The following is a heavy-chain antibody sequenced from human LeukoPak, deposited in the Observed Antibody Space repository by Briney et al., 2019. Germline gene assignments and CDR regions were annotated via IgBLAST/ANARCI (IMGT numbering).Heavy chain of an antibody. Sequence: ASVKVSCKASGYIFTDYYLHWVRQAPGQGLEWMGWIKPESGRTHYAQKFQGGVTMTRDTSISTAYMELSRLRSDDTAVYYCARASGSYWWFDSWGQGTLVTVSS. D-gene: IGHD1-26*01. J-gene: IGHJ5*01. CDR3: ARASGSYWWFDS. CDR2: IKPESGRT. CDR1: GYIFTDYY. V-gene: IGHV1-2*02.